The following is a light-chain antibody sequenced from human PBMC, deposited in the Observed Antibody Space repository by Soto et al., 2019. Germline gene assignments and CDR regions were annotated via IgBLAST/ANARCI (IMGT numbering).Light chain of an antibody. CDR2: AVS. CDR3: LQNYNYPPT. CDR1: QGVRGD. V-gene: IGKV1-6*01. Sequence: AIHMTQSPSSLAASVGDRVTISCRSSQGVRGDLHWYQHKPGEAPKVLISAVSTLGGAPSRFSGSGSGTDFTLTISGLQPEDFATYYCLQNYNYPPTFGQGTKVEIK. J-gene: IGKJ1*01.